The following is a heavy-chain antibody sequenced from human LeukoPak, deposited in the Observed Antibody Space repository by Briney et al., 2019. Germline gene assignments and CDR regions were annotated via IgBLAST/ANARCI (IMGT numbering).Heavy chain of an antibody. CDR2: IYYSGST. V-gene: IGHV4-59*08. Sequence: SETLSLTCTVSGGSTSSYYWSWIRQPPGKGLEWIGYIYYSGSTNYNPSLKSRVTISVDTSKNQFSLKLSSVTAADTAVYYCARHLRDWLLFTKNDAFDIWGQGTMVTVSS. D-gene: IGHD3/OR15-3a*01. CDR3: ARHLRDWLLFTKNDAFDI. CDR1: GGSTSSYY. J-gene: IGHJ3*02.